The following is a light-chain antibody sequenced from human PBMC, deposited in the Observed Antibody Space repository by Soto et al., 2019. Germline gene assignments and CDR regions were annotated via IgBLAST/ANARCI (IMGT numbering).Light chain of an antibody. CDR3: QQSYSTPPFT. V-gene: IGKV1-39*01. J-gene: IGKJ4*01. Sequence: DIQMTQSPSSLSASVGDRVTITCRSSQSISSYLNWYQQKPGKAPKLLIYAASSLQSGVPSRFSGRGARTDFPLTISSLPPEDFATYYCQQSYSTPPFTFGGGTKVEIK. CDR2: AAS. CDR1: QSISSY.